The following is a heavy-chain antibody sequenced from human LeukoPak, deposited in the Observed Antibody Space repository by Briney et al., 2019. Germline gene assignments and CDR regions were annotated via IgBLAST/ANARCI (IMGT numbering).Heavy chain of an antibody. CDR2: ISSSSSTI. D-gene: IGHD2-15*01. J-gene: IGHJ6*03. CDR3: ARGSREDIYYYYYMDV. CDR1: GFIFSTYS. V-gene: IGHV3-48*01. Sequence: PSGGSLRLSCAASGFIFSTYSINWVRQAPGKGLEWVSYISSSSSTIYYADSVKGRFTISRDNAKNSLYLQMNGLRAEDTAVYYCARGSREDIYYYYYMDVWGKGTTVTVSS.